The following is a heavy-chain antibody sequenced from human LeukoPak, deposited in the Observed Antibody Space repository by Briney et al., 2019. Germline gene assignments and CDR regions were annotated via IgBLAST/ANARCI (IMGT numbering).Heavy chain of an antibody. CDR1: GFIFSSYA. D-gene: IGHD3-22*01. Sequence: PGGSLRLSCAASGFIFSSYAMSWVRQAPGKGLEWVSGISGTGGSTYYADSVKGRFTISRDNAKNSLYLQMNSLRAEDTAVYYCARVNYDSSDLGEECDDYWGQGTLVTVSS. CDR2: ISGTGGST. J-gene: IGHJ4*02. V-gene: IGHV3-23*01. CDR3: ARVNYDSSDLGEECDDY.